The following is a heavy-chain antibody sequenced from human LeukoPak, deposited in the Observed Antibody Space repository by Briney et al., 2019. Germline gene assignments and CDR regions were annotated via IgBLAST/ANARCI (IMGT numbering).Heavy chain of an antibody. J-gene: IGHJ6*03. CDR2: ISGSGGAT. CDR3: AKDPYSMVRGLAGGYYYYMDV. V-gene: IGHV3-23*01. CDR1: GFTFNTYG. Sequence: PGGTLRLSCAASGFTFNTYGMSWVRQAPGKGLEWVSGISGSGGATYYADSVKGRFTISRDNSKNTLYLQMNSLRAEDTAVYYCAKDPYSMVRGLAGGYYYYMDVWGKGTTVTISS. D-gene: IGHD3-10*01.